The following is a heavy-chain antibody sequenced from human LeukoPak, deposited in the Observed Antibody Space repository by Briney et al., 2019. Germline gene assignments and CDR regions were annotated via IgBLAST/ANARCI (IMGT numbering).Heavy chain of an antibody. Sequence: SETLSLTCTVSGYSISSGYYWGWIRQPPVQGLEWIGSIYHSGSTYYNPSLKSRVTISVDTSKNQFSLKLSSVTAADTAVYYCAREMGSSGWYKWFDPWGQGTLVTVSS. CDR1: GYSISSGYY. J-gene: IGHJ5*02. V-gene: IGHV4-38-2*02. D-gene: IGHD6-19*01. CDR2: IYHSGST. CDR3: AREMGSSGWYKWFDP.